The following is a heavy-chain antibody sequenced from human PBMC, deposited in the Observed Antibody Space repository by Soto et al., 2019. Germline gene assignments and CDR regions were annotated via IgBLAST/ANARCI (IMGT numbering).Heavy chain of an antibody. D-gene: IGHD3-9*01. CDR3: ARARYSSGGMVV. CDR1: GYIFTNYG. J-gene: IGHJ6*02. Sequence: ASVKVSCKTSGYIFTNYGISWVRQAPGQGLEWTGWISGYNGSTNYAQKFQGRVTMTADTSTSTAYMEMRSLRSDDVAVFYCARARYSSGGMVVWGQGTTVTVSS. V-gene: IGHV1-18*03. CDR2: ISGYNGST.